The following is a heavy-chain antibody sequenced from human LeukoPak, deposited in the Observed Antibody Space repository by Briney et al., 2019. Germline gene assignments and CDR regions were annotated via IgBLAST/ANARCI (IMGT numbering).Heavy chain of an antibody. CDR3: ARDFGELSDSYYMDV. D-gene: IGHD3-10*01. J-gene: IGHJ6*03. V-gene: IGHV3-21*01. Sequence: GGSLRLSCAASGFTFSSYSMNWVRQAPGKGLEWVSSIRSSSSYIYYADSVKGRFTISRDNAKNSLYLQMNSLRAEDTAVYYCARDFGELSDSYYMDVWGKGTTVTISS. CDR2: IRSSSSYI. CDR1: GFTFSSYS.